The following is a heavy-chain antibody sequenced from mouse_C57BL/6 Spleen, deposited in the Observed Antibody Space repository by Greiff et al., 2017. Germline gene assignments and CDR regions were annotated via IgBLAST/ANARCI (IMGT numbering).Heavy chain of an antibody. D-gene: IGHD3-2*02. J-gene: IGHJ4*01. V-gene: IGHV1-9*01. Sequence: QVQLQQSGAELMKPGASVKLSCKATGYTFTGYWIEWVKQRPGHGLEWIGEILPGSGSTNYNEKFKGKATFTADTSSNTAYMQLSSLTTEDSAIYYCATAQATRYYYAMDYWGQGTSVTVSS. CDR2: ILPGSGST. CDR3: ATAQATRYYYAMDY. CDR1: GYTFTGYW.